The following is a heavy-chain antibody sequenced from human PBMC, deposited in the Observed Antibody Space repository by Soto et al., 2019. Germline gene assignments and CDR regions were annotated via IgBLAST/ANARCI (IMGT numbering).Heavy chain of an antibody. CDR1: GYTFIDYY. CDR2: INPSSGGI. J-gene: IGHJ6*02. CDR3: ARDRGYACPASYCYALSGMEE. Sequence: QVQLVQSGAEVKKPGASVKVSCTASGYTFIDYYMHWVRQAPGQGLEWMGWINPSSGGIHYAQKFQGRVAMTRDPSISIVYRELSRLKSDDTAMSYCARDRGYACPASYCYALSGMEEWGQGTRVTVSS. D-gene: IGHD2-15*01. V-gene: IGHV1-2*02.